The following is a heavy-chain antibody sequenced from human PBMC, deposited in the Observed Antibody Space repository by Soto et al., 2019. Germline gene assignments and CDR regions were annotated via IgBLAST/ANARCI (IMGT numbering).Heavy chain of an antibody. Sequence: QLQLQESGPGLVKPSETLSLTCSVSGGSITSSSYYWGWIRQPPGKWLEWIGNIFYSGNTYYNPSLKCRVTISVDTSKNQFSLKLSSVTAADTAVYYCARQAVSTGSYYYWGQGTLVTVSS. D-gene: IGHD1-26*01. CDR1: GGSITSSSYY. CDR2: IFYSGNT. V-gene: IGHV4-39*01. J-gene: IGHJ4*02. CDR3: ARQAVSTGSYYY.